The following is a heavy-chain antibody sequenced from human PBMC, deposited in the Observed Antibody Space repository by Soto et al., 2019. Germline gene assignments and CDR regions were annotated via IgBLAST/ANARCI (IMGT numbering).Heavy chain of an antibody. CDR3: ARDAYSSSWPPDYYYYYGMDV. D-gene: IGHD6-13*01. J-gene: IGHJ6*02. Sequence: EVQLVESGGGLVQPGGSLRLSCAGSGFTFSSYSMNWVRQAPGKGLEWVSYISSSSSTIYYADSVKGRFTISRDNAKNSLYLQINSLRDEDTAVYYCARDAYSSSWPPDYYYYYGMDVWGQGTTVTVSS. CDR2: ISSSSSTI. CDR1: GFTFSSYS. V-gene: IGHV3-48*02.